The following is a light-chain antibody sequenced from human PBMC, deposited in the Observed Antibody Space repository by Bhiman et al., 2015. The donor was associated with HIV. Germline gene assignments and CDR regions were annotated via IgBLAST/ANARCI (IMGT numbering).Light chain of an antibody. J-gene: IGLJ2*01. Sequence: QSVLTQPPSASGTPGQRVTISCSGSSSNIGSHYVYWYHHVPGTTPKVLIYRNNQRPSGVPDRFSGFRSGTSASLAISGLRAEDGADYYCQSYDNSLSGHVIFGGGTKVIVL. V-gene: IGLV1-47*01. CDR3: QSYDNSLSGHVI. CDR1: SSNIGSHY. CDR2: RNN.